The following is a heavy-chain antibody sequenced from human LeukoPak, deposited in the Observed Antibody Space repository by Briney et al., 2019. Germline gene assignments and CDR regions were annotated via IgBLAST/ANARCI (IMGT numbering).Heavy chain of an antibody. CDR3: AREADYVSPPATFDY. CDR2: MNPNSGNT. Sequence: ASVKVSCKASGYTFTSYDINWVRQATGQGLEWMGWMNPNSGNTGCAQKFQGRVTMTRNTSISTAYMELRSLRSDDTAVYYCAREADYVSPPATFDYWGQGTLVTVSS. D-gene: IGHD3-16*01. V-gene: IGHV1-8*01. CDR1: GYTFTSYD. J-gene: IGHJ4*02.